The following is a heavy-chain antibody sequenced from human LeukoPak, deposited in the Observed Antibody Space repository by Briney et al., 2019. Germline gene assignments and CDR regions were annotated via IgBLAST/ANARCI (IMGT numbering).Heavy chain of an antibody. V-gene: IGHV3-7*03. CDR3: AKSDCTSSSCYTIDS. J-gene: IGHJ4*02. CDR1: GFTFSSYW. D-gene: IGHD2-2*02. CDR2: IKQDGSEK. Sequence: GGSLRLSCAASGFTFSSYWMSWVRQAPGKGLEWVATIKQDGSEKYYVDSVKGRFTISRDNSKNTLYLQMNSLRAEDTAVYYCAKSDCTSSSCYTIDSWGQGTLVTVSS.